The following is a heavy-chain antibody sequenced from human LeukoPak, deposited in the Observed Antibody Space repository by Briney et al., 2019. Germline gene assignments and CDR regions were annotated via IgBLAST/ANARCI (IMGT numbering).Heavy chain of an antibody. CDR1: GFTFSSYW. CDR3: ARVDDYYDSSGYYRYLTSFDY. D-gene: IGHD3-22*01. V-gene: IGHV3-74*01. CDR2: INSDGSST. J-gene: IGHJ4*02. Sequence: PGGSLRLSCAASGFTFSSYWMHWVRHAPGKGLVWVSRINSDGSSTSYADSVKGRFTISRDNAKNTLYLQMNSLRAEDTAVYYCARVDDYYDSSGYYRYLTSFDYWGQGTLVTVSS.